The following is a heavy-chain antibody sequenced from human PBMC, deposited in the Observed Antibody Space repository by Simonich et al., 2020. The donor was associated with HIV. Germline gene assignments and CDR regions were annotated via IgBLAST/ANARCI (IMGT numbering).Heavy chain of an antibody. CDR1: GFTFSSYA. V-gene: IGHV3-30*07. CDR3: ASGGSISSVWADDY. D-gene: IGHD3-16*01. CDR2: ISYDGSNK. Sequence: QVQLVESGGGVVQPGRSLRLSCAASGFTFSSYAMHWVRQAPGKGQEWVAVISYDGSNKYYAASVKGRFTISRDNSKNTLYLQMNSLRAEDTAVYYCASGGSISSVWADDYWGQGTLVTVSS. J-gene: IGHJ4*02.